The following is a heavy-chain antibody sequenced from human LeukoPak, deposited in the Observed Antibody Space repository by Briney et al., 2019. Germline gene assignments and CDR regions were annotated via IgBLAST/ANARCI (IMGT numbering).Heavy chain of an antibody. CDR2: ISGSSSTI. CDR3: VISSGWKGGYYFDF. D-gene: IGHD6-19*01. Sequence: GGSLRLSCAASGFTFSSYEMNWVRQAPGKGLEWVSYISGSSSTIYYADSVKGRFTISRDNAKNSLYLQMNSLRAEDTGVYYCVISSGWKGGYYFDFWGQGTLVTV. J-gene: IGHJ4*02. CDR1: GFTFSSYE. V-gene: IGHV3-48*03.